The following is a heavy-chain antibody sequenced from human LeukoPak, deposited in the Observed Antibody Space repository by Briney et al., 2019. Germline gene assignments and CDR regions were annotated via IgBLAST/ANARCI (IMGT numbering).Heavy chain of an antibody. V-gene: IGHV3-21*01. CDR1: GFTFSSYS. CDR2: ISSSSSYI. D-gene: IGHD6-19*01. Sequence: GGSLRLSCAASGFTFSSYSMTWVRQAPGKGLEWVSSISSSSSYIYYADSVKGRFTISRDNAKNSLYLQMNSLRAEDTAVYYCATLAASSGWYQVDYWGQGTLVTVSS. CDR3: ATLAASSGWYQVDY. J-gene: IGHJ4*02.